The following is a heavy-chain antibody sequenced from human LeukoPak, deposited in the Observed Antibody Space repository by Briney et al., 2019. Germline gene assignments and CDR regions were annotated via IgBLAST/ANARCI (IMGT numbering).Heavy chain of an antibody. CDR2: IYYSGST. D-gene: IGHD6-6*01. V-gene: IGHV4-59*08. J-gene: IGHJ5*02. Sequence: PSETLSLTCTVSGGSISNYYWSWIRQPPGKGLEWIGYIYYSGSTNYNPSLMSRVTISIDTSKNQFSLKLSSVTAADTAVYYCARHSRIAAPSWFDPWGQGTLVTVSS. CDR3: ARHSRIAAPSWFDP. CDR1: GGSISNYY.